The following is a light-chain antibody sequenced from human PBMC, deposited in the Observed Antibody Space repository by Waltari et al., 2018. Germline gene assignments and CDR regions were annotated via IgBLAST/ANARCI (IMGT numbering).Light chain of an antibody. Sequence: DIVMTQSPHPLAVSLGERATINCKSSQNVLSTSTNKNYLAWYQQKPGQPPKLLIYWGSTRQFGVPERFSGSGSGTDFTLTISSLQAEEVAVYYCQQYYFTPQWTFGQGTKVEIK. CDR2: WGS. CDR1: QNVLSTSTNKNY. V-gene: IGKV4-1*01. J-gene: IGKJ1*01. CDR3: QQYYFTPQWT.